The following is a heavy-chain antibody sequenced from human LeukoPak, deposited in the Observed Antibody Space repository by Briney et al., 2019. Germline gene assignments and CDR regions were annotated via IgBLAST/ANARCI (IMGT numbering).Heavy chain of an antibody. CDR3: TIVLMVYVFRQDAY. CDR1: GFTFSSYS. Sequence: GGSLRLSCAASGFTFSSYSMNWVRQAPGKGLEWVGRIKSKTDGGTTDYAAPVKGRFTISRDDSKNTLYLQMNSLKTEDTAVYYCTIVLMVYVFRQDAYWGQGTLVTVSS. D-gene: IGHD2-8*01. J-gene: IGHJ4*02. V-gene: IGHV3-15*01. CDR2: IKSKTDGGTT.